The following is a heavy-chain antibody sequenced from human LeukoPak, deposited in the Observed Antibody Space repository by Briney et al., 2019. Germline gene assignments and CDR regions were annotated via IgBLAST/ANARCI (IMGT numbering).Heavy chain of an antibody. CDR2: IYYSGST. J-gene: IGHJ6*02. D-gene: IGHD1-26*01. CDR3: ARRSMVRTVGYYYGMDV. V-gene: IGHV4-61*08. Sequence: PSQTLSLTCTVSGGSISSGGYYWSWIRQPPGKGLEWIGYIYYSGSTNYNPSLKSRVTISVDTSKKQFSLKLSSVTAADTAVYYCARRSMVRTVGYYYGMDVWAKGPRSPSP. CDR1: GGSISSGGYY.